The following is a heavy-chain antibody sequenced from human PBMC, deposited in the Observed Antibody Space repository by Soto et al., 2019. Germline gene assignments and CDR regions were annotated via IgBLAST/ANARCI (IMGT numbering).Heavy chain of an antibody. CDR3: ARDDNGDNVRAFDP. V-gene: IGHV4-4*07. Sequence: SETLSLTCTVSGGSISNYYWSWIRQPAGKGLEWIGRIYTSGNTNYNPSLKGRVTMSVDMSKNQFSLKLGSVAAADTAVYYCARDDNGDNVRAFDPWGQGTLVTVS. CDR1: GGSISNYY. CDR2: IYTSGNT. D-gene: IGHD4-17*01. J-gene: IGHJ5*02.